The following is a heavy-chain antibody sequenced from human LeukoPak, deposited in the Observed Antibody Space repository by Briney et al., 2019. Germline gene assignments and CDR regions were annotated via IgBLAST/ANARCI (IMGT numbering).Heavy chain of an antibody. J-gene: IGHJ4*02. CDR2: ITGGGFTM. V-gene: IGHV3-11*01. D-gene: IGHD1-14*01. Sequence: PGGSLRLSCAASGFTFSDYYMTWIRQAPGKGLEWVSHITGGGFTMYYADSVKGRFTISRDNAKNSLYLHMNSLRADDTAVYYCAGDPGYYDYWGQGTLVTVSS. CDR3: AGDPGYYDY. CDR1: GFTFSDYY.